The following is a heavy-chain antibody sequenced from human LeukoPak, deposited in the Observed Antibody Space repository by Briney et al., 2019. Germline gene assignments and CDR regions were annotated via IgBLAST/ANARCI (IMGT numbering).Heavy chain of an antibody. CDR3: AIAAAGTGDYDFDY. V-gene: IGHV3-7*01. Sequence: GGSLRLSCAASGFTFSSYWMSWVRQAPGKGLEWVANIKQDGSEKYYVDSVKGRFTISRDNAKNSLYLQMNSLRAEDTAVYYCAIAAAGTGDYDFDYWGQGTLVTVSS. CDR2: IKQDGSEK. D-gene: IGHD6-13*01. J-gene: IGHJ4*02. CDR1: GFTFSSYW.